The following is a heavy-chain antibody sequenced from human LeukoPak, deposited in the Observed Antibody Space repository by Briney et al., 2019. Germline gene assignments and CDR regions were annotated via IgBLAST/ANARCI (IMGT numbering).Heavy chain of an antibody. CDR3: ARDGRFPPEVLPRYFDY. Sequence: SETLSLTCTVSGGSISSSSYYWGWIRQPPGKGLEWIGSIYYSGSTYYNPSLKGRVTISVETSKNQFSLKLNSVTAADTAVYYCARDGRFPPEVLPRYFDYWGQGTLVTVSS. J-gene: IGHJ4*02. CDR1: GGSISSSSYY. V-gene: IGHV4-39*07. D-gene: IGHD4/OR15-4a*01. CDR2: IYYSGST.